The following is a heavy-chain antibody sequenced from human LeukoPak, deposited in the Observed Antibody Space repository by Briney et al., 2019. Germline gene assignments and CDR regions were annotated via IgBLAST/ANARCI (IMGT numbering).Heavy chain of an antibody. D-gene: IGHD6-19*01. V-gene: IGHV1-2*02. CDR1: GYTFTGYY. CDR2: INPNSGGA. J-gene: IGHJ4*02. CDR3: ARAKEQWLVGGYDY. Sequence: ASVKVSRKASGYTFTGYYMHWVRQAPGQGLEWMGWINPNSGGANYAQKLQGRVTMTRDTSISTAYMELSRLRSDDTAVYYCARAKEQWLVGGYDYWGQGTLVTVSS.